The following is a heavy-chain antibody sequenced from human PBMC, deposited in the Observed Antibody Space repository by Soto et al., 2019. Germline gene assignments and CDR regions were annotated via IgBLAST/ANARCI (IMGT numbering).Heavy chain of an antibody. CDR2: ISAYNGNT. CDR1: GYTFTSYG. CDR3: ARDRGYCSGGSCPSGDY. D-gene: IGHD2-15*01. V-gene: IGHV1-18*01. Sequence: ASVKVSCKASGYTFTSYGISWVRQAPGQGLEWMGWISAYNGNTNYAQKLQGRVTMTTDTSTSTAYMELRSLRSDDTAVYYCARDRGYCSGGSCPSGDYWGQGTLVTVSS. J-gene: IGHJ4*02.